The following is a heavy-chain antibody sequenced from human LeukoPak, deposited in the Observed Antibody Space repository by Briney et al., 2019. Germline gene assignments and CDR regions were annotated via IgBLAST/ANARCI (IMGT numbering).Heavy chain of an antibody. CDR2: IIPIFGTA. D-gene: IGHD2-2*02. Sequence: ASVKVSCKASGGTFSSYAISWVRQAPGQGLEWMGGIIPIFGTANYAQKFQGRVTITADESTSTAYMELSSLRSEDTAVYYCARDRKRLVVPAAIAIDAFDIWGQGTMVTVS. CDR3: ARDRKRLVVPAAIAIDAFDI. J-gene: IGHJ3*02. CDR1: GGTFSSYA. V-gene: IGHV1-69*13.